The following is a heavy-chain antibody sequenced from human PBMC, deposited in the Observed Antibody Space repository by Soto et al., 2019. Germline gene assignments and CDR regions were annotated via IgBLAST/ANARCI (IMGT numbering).Heavy chain of an antibody. CDR2: IVVGSGNT. V-gene: IGHV1-58*01. CDR1: GFTFTSSA. J-gene: IGHJ6*02. Sequence: ASVNVSCKASGFTFTSSAVQWVRQARGQRLEWIGWIVVGSGNTNYAQKFQERVTITRDMSTSTAYMELSSLRSEDTAVYYCAADHRRSRDFYYYYGLDVWGQGTTVTVSS. D-gene: IGHD6-13*01. CDR3: AADHRRSRDFYYYYGLDV.